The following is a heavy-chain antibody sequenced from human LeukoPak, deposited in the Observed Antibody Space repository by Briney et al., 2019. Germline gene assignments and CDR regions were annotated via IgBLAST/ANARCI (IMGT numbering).Heavy chain of an antibody. CDR2: ISNDGSRK. J-gene: IGHJ4*02. CDR1: VFTFSRHC. CDR3: ARDRAWNYFDY. D-gene: IGHD3-3*01. Sequence: GGCLRLSCAPSVFTFSRHCMHWVRQAPCKGLEWVAIISNDGSRKYYAHSVEGRFTISRDNSKNTLYLQMDSLRAEDTAVYYCARDRAWNYFDYWGQGTLVTVSS. V-gene: IGHV3-30*03.